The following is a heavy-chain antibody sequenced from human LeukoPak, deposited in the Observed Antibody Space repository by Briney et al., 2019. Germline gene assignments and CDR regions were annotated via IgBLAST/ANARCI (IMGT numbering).Heavy chain of an antibody. CDR1: GGSFSGYY. D-gene: IGHD3-22*01. CDR3: ASSADYDSSGYSYFDY. Sequence: SETLSLTCAVYGGSFSGYYWSWIRQPPGKGLEWIGEINHSGSTNYNPSLKSRVTISVDTSKNQFSLKLSSVTAADTAVYYCASSADYDSSGYSYFDYWGQGTLVTVSS. V-gene: IGHV4-34*01. CDR2: INHSGST. J-gene: IGHJ4*02.